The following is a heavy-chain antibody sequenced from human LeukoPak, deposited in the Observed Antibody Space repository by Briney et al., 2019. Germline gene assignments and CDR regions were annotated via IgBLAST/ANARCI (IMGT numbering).Heavy chain of an antibody. CDR3: ARYTALALFDY. CDR1: GGSISSYY. D-gene: IGHD5-18*01. V-gene: IGHV4-59*12. J-gene: IGHJ4*02. CDR2: IYYSGST. Sequence: SETLSLTCTVSGGSISSYYWSWIRQPPGKGLEWIGYIYYSGSTNYNPSLKSRVTMSVDTSKNQFSLKLSSVTAADTAVYYCARYTALALFDYWGQGTLVTVSS.